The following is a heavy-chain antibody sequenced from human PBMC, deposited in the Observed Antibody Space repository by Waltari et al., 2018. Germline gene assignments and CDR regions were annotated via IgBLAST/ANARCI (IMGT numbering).Heavy chain of an antibody. CDR2: IIPVLDIG. Sequence: QVQLVQSGAEVKKPGSSVKVSCKASGGTFSSYIINWVRQAPGQGLEWMGRIIPVLDIGNTAQKFQGRVTITADKSTGTADMELSSLRSEDTAVYYCAGGSNAGAFDIWGQGTMVTVSS. V-gene: IGHV1-69*02. D-gene: IGHD1-26*01. CDR1: GGTFSSYI. CDR3: AGGSNAGAFDI. J-gene: IGHJ3*02.